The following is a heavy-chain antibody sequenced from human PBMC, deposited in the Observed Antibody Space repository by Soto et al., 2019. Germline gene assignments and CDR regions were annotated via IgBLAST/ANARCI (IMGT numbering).Heavy chain of an antibody. V-gene: IGHV3-7*01. CDR3: ARGWGYFDSSGFPYLYAMDV. CDR2: IKEDGSEK. CDR1: GFTFSTYW. J-gene: IGHJ6*02. Sequence: GGSLRLSCAACGFTFSTYWMSWVHQAPGKGLEWVANIKEDGSEKYYVDSVEGRFTISRDNAKNSLYLQMTSLRAEDTALYYCARGWGYFDSSGFPYLYAMDVWGQGTTVTVSS. D-gene: IGHD3-22*01.